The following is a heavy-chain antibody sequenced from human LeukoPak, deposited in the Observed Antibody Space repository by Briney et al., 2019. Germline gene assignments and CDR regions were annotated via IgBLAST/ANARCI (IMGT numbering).Heavy chain of an antibody. Sequence: SETLSLSCTVSGGTISSGGFFWSWIRQHPGKGLEWIGYIYDSGSTNYNPALKSRVTMSLDTSRNQVSLKLASVTAADTAVYYCARAPSGCGGTCPSDHWGPGTQATVSS. D-gene: IGHD2-15*01. J-gene: IGHJ4*02. CDR2: IYDSGST. CDR1: GGTISSGGFF. V-gene: IGHV4-31*03. CDR3: ARAPSGCGGTCPSDH.